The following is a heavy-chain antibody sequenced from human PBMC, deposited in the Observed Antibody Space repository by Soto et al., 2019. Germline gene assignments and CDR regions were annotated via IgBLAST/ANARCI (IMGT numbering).Heavy chain of an antibody. CDR2: IKSKTDGGTT. CDR1: GFTFSNAW. CDR3: TTAAVVVVPAAMVQYYYYMDV. Sequence: GGSLRLACAASGFTFSNAWMSWVRQAPGKGLEWVGRIKSKTDGGTTDYAAPVKGRFTISRDDSKNTLYLQMNSLKTEDTAVYYCTTAAVVVVPAAMVQYYYYMDVWGKGTTVTVSS. D-gene: IGHD2-2*01. J-gene: IGHJ6*03. V-gene: IGHV3-15*01.